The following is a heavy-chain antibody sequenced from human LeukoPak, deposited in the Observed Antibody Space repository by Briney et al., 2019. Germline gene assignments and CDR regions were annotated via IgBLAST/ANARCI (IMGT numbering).Heavy chain of an antibody. Sequence: QPGGSLRLSCAVSGFTFSGFWMSWSRQAPGKGLEWVASINSDGSKGYYADVVKGRFTISRDNAKNSLYLQMNSLRAEDTAVYYCARLPIFGVVMYAFDIWGQGTMVTVSS. J-gene: IGHJ3*02. CDR3: ARLPIFGVVMYAFDI. CDR2: INSDGSKG. D-gene: IGHD3-3*01. V-gene: IGHV3-7*01. CDR1: GFTFSGFW.